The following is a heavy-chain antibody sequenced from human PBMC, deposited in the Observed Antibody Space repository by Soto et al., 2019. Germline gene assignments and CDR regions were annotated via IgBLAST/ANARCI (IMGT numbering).Heavy chain of an antibody. CDR1: GGSISSGTYY. V-gene: IGHV4-39*02. J-gene: IGHJ5*02. D-gene: IGHD3-10*01. Sequence: SETLSLTCTVSGGSISSGTYYWGWIRQPPGKGLEWIGSLYYTGRTYYSPSVKSRVTISVDTSKNHFSLNLTSVTAADTAVYYCARRLARGVIGWFDPWGQGTLVTV. CDR3: ARRLARGVIGWFDP. CDR2: LYYTGRT.